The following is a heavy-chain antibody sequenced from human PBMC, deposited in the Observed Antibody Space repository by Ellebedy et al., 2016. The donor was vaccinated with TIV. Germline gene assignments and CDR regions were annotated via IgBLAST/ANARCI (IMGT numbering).Heavy chain of an antibody. J-gene: IGHJ4*02. CDR3: ARDPNWGSIDS. V-gene: IGHV3-23*01. CDR1: GLTFSSHA. D-gene: IGHD7-27*01. CDR2: ITESGGNT. Sequence: GESLKISCAASGLTFSSHAMSWVRQAPGKGLEWVSSITESGGNTYYADSVKGRFTISRDNSKDTLFLQMDSLRAEDTAIYYCARDPNWGSIDSWGQGTLVTVSS.